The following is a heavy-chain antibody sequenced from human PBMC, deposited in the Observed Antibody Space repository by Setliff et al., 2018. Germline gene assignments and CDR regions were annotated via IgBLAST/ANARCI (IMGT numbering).Heavy chain of an antibody. D-gene: IGHD5-18*01. V-gene: IGHV3-48*01. CDR2: IRNDGATT. Sequence: GGSLRLSCAASGFTFSSDPMNWVRQAPGKGLEWLSNIRNDGATTSYADSVKGRFTISRDDAKRSLHLQMNSLRAEDTAVYYCAKGVGIQLWLRGDAFDIWGQGTMVTVSS. CDR3: AKGVGIQLWLRGDAFDI. J-gene: IGHJ3*02. CDR1: GFTFSSDP.